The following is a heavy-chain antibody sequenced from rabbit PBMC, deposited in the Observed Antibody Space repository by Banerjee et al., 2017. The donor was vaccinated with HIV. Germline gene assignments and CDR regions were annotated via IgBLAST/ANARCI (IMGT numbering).Heavy chain of an antibody. J-gene: IGHJ6*01. V-gene: IGHV1S45*01. D-gene: IGHD8-1*01. Sequence: QEQLVASGGGLVQPGGSLQLSCTASGFSFNSGYDLCWFRQAPGKGLEWIACIYAGSSGNTYSATWAKGRFTISKTSSTTVTLQMTSLTAADTATYFCARDAGTSFSTYGMDLWGQGTLVTVS. CDR1: GFSFNSGYD. CDR3: ARDAGTSFSTYGMDL. CDR2: IYAGSSGNT.